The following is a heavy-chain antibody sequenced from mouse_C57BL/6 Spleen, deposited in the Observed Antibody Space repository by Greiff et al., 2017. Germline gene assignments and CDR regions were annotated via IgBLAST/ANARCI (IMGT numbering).Heavy chain of an antibody. V-gene: IGHV1-81*01. CDR3: ARSLNWEGYAMDY. CDR2: IYPRSGNT. Sequence: VQVVESGAELARPGASVKLSCKASGYTFTSYGISWVKQRTGQGLEWIGEIYPRSGNTYYNEKFKGKVTLTADKSSSTAYMELRSLTSEDSAVYFCARSLNWEGYAMDYWGQGTSVTVSS. J-gene: IGHJ4*01. D-gene: IGHD4-1*01. CDR1: GYTFTSYG.